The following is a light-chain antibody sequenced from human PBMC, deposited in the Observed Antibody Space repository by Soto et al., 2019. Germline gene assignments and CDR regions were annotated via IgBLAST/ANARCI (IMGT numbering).Light chain of an antibody. V-gene: IGKV3D-20*01. CDR3: QQYGSSPDT. J-gene: IGKJ2*01. CDR2: GAS. CDR1: QSVSSSY. Sequence: EIVLTQSPATLSLSPGERATLSCGAIQSVSSSYLAWYQQKPGLAPRLLIYGASSRATGIPDRFSGSGSGTDFTLTISRLEPEDFAVYYCQQYGSSPDTFGQGTKLEIK.